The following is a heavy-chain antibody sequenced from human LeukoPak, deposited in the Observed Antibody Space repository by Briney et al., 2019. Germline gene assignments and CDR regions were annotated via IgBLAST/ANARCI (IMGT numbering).Heavy chain of an antibody. CDR2: IYPGDSDT. CDR3: ARHKDSGSSLAAVDV. Sequence: GESLKISCKGSEYSFSNYWIAWVRPMPGKGLEWMGIIYPGDSDTRYSPSFQGQVTISADKSITTAYLQWSSLKASDTAMYYCARHKDSGSSLAAVDVWGQGTLVSVSS. J-gene: IGHJ3*01. CDR1: EYSFSNYW. V-gene: IGHV5-51*01. D-gene: IGHD3-10*01.